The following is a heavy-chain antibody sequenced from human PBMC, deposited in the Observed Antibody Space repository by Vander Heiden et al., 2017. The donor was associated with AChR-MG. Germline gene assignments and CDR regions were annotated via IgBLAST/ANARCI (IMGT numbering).Heavy chain of an antibody. D-gene: IGHD3-10*01. V-gene: IGHV4-39*01. CDR1: GGAITSGGYC. J-gene: IGHJ5*02. Sequence: QLQLQESGPGLVKPSEILSLTCTVFGGAITSGGYCWGWIREAPEKGPEWMGSIYYSGSTYYNPSLKSRVTISVDTSNNQFSLKLSSVTAADTAIYYCARHPPYNGFDPWGQGTLVTVSS. CDR3: ARHPPYNGFDP. CDR2: IYYSGST.